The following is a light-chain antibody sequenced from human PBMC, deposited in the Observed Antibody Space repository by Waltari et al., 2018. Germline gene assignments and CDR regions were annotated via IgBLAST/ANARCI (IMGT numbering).Light chain of an antibody. CDR2: DVT. CDR1: SSDIGGYNS. Sequence: QSALAQPASVSGTPAQSISISFTGTSSDIGGYNSVSCYQQHPGKAPKGLLYDVTFRPSWISNRFSGSKSGNTASLTLYGLQAEDEAYYYCSSYTSNISWVFGGGTKLTVL. CDR3: SSYTSNISWV. J-gene: IGLJ3*02. V-gene: IGLV2-14*03.